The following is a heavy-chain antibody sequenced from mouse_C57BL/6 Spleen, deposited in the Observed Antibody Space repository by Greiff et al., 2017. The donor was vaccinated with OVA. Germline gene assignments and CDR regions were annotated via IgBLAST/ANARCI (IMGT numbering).Heavy chain of an antibody. CDR1: GYTFTSYW. V-gene: IGHV1-64*01. CDR2: IHPNSGST. Sequence: QVQLQQPGAELVKPGASVKLSCKASGYTFTSYWMHWVKQRPGQGLEWIGMIHPNSGSTNYNEKFKSKATLTVDKSSSTAYMQLSSLTSEDSAVYYCARGPNYYGSRGYFDYRGQGTTLTVSS. D-gene: IGHD1-1*01. CDR3: ARGPNYYGSRGYFDY. J-gene: IGHJ2*01.